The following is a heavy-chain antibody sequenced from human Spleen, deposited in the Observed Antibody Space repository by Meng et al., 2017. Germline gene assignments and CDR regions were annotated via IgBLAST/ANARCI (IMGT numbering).Heavy chain of an antibody. J-gene: IGHJ4*02. D-gene: IGHD6-19*01. CDR1: GFTFSSYA. V-gene: IGHV3-7*01. CDR3: AREGELAVARIVYFDF. Sequence: GGSLRLSCAASGFTFSSYAMHWVRQAPGKGLEWVANIKQDGSEKYYVDSVKGRFTISRDNTKNSLFLQMNSLRAEDTAIYYCAREGELAVARIVYFDFWGQGTLVTVSS. CDR2: IKQDGSEK.